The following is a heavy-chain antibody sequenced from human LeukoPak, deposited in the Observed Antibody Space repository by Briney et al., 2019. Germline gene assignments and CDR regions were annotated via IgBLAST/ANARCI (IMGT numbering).Heavy chain of an antibody. Sequence: GESLKISCKSSGYTFTSYWIGWVRQMPGKGLEWMGIIYPGPGAGPGGSNPIYNPSFQGQVSISADNSITTAYLQWSSLKASDTAMYYCARHPGAGYSSGWEKEPDYWGQGTLVTVSS. V-gene: IGHV5-51*01. CDR3: ARHPGAGYSSGWEKEPDY. CDR2: IYPGPGAGPGGSNP. J-gene: IGHJ4*02. CDR1: GYTFTSYW. D-gene: IGHD6-19*01.